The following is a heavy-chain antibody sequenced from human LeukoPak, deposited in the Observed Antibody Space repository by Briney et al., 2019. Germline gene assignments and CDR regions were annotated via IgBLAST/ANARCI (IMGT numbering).Heavy chain of an antibody. CDR3: ARQSAEQWLVPGAFDI. Sequence: NPSETLSLTCTVSGGSISSGDYYWSWIRQPPGKGLEWIGYIYYSGSTYYNPSLKSRVTISVDTSKNQFSLKLSSVTATDTAVYYCARQSAEQWLVPGAFDIWGQGTMVTVSS. V-gene: IGHV4-30-4*01. CDR2: IYYSGST. CDR1: GGSISSGDYY. D-gene: IGHD6-19*01. J-gene: IGHJ3*02.